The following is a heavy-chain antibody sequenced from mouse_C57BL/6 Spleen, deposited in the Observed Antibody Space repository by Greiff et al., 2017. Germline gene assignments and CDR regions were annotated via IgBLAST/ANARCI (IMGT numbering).Heavy chain of an antibody. D-gene: IGHD2-4*01. Sequence: VQLQQSGPELVKPGASVKISCKASGYTFTDYYINWVKQRPGQGLEWIGWIFPGSGSTNYNEKFKGKVTLTVDKSSSTAYMLLSSLTSEDSAVYFCARSTMISHYFDYWGQGTTLTVSS. V-gene: IGHV1-75*01. CDR1: GYTFTDYY. CDR3: ARSTMISHYFDY. J-gene: IGHJ2*01. CDR2: IFPGSGST.